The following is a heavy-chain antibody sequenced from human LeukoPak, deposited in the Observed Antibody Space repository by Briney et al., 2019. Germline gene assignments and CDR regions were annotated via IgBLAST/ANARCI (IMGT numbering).Heavy chain of an antibody. Sequence: PGRSLRLSCTASGFTFGDYAMSWFRQAPGKGLEWLGFIRSKAYGGTTEYAASVKGRFTISRDDSKSIAYLQMNSLKTEDTAVYYCTIEDCTNGVCYTLFDYWGQGTLVTVSS. CDR2: IRSKAYGGTT. CDR1: GFTFGDYA. V-gene: IGHV3-49*03. J-gene: IGHJ4*02. D-gene: IGHD2-8*01. CDR3: TIEDCTNGVCYTLFDY.